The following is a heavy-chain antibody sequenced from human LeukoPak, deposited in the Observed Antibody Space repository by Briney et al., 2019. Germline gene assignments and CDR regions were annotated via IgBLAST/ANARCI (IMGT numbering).Heavy chain of an antibody. CDR3: ARTVPAATVWYFDY. J-gene: IGHJ4*02. CDR2: IYYSGST. Sequence: PSETLSLTCTVSGGSISSYYWSWIRQPPGKGLEWIGYIYYSGSTNYNPSLKSRVTISVDRSKNHFSLTLSSVTAADTAFYYCARTVPAATVWYFDYWGRGTLVAVSS. D-gene: IGHD2-2*01. V-gene: IGHV4-59*01. CDR1: GGSISSYY.